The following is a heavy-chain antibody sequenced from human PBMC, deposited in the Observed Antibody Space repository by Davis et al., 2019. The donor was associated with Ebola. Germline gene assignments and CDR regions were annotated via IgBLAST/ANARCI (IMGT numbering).Heavy chain of an antibody. J-gene: IGHJ4*02. CDR2: IRSKANSYAT. CDR3: AKDRAWEWELHLFDY. D-gene: IGHD1-26*01. Sequence: PGGSLRLSCAASGFTFSGSAMHWVRQASGKGLEWVGRIRSKANSYATAYAASVKGRFTISRDDSKNTAYLQMNSLRAEDTAVYYCAKDRAWEWELHLFDYWGQGTLVTVSS. CDR1: GFTFSGSA. V-gene: IGHV3-73*01.